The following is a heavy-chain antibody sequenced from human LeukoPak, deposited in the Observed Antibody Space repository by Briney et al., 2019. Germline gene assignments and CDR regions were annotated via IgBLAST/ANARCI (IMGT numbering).Heavy chain of an antibody. D-gene: IGHD1-26*01. CDR2: IYGGGST. CDR3: ARESNGSYDAFDI. Sequence: PGGSLRLSCAATGLSVSSNFMSWVRQAPGKGLEWVSVIYGGGSTYYADSVKGRFTISRDTPKNTLYLRMNSLRAEDTAVYYCARESNGSYDAFDIWGQGTMVTVSS. CDR1: GLSVSSNF. V-gene: IGHV3-53*05. J-gene: IGHJ3*02.